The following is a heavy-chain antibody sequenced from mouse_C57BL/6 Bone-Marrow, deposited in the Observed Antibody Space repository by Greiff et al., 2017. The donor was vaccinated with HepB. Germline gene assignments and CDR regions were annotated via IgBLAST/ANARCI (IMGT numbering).Heavy chain of an antibody. D-gene: IGHD1-1*01. CDR1: GYTFTSYT. CDR3: ARNYYGSSTGYDAMDY. J-gene: IGHJ4*01. Sequence: VQLQQSGAELARPGASVKMSCKASGYTFTSYTMHWVKQRPGQGLEWIGYINPSSGYTKYNQKFKDKATLTADKSSSTAYMQLSSLTSEDSAVYYCARNYYGSSTGYDAMDYWGQGTSVTVSS. CDR2: INPSSGYT. V-gene: IGHV1-4*01.